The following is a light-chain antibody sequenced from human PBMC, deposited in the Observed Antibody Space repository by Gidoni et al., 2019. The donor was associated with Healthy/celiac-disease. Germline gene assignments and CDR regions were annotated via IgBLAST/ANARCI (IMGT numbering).Light chain of an antibody. J-gene: IGKJ4*01. Sequence: EIVLTQSPATLSLSPGERATLSCRASQSVSSYLAWYQQKPGQASRLLIYDASNRATGIPARFSGSGSGTDFTLTISSLEPEDFAVYYCQQRSKLLTFXGXTKVEIK. V-gene: IGKV3-11*01. CDR3: QQRSKLLT. CDR1: QSVSSY. CDR2: DAS.